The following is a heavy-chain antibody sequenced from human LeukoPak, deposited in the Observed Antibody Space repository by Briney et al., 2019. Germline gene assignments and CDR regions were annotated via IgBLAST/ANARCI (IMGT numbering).Heavy chain of an antibody. Sequence: PSETLSLTCTVSGGSISGGSYYWIWIRQPAGKGLEWIGRIYTSGSTNHNPSLKGRVTISVDKSKNQFYLKLSSVTAADTAVYYCARDRVTTPLSYGMDVWGQGTTVTVSS. D-gene: IGHD4-11*01. CDR2: IYTSGST. CDR1: GGSISGGSYY. V-gene: IGHV4-61*02. CDR3: ARDRVTTPLSYGMDV. J-gene: IGHJ6*02.